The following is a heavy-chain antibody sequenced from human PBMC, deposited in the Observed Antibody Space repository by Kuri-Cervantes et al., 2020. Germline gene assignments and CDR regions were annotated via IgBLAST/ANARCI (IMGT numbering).Heavy chain of an antibody. CDR3: VKGLSNYYDSSGPGDY. CDR1: GFIYDDYA. Sequence: GGSLRLSCTASGFIYDDYAMHWVRQVPGKGLEWVSGISWNSGSIGYADSVEGRFTISRDNARNSLYLEMNSLRPEDTALYYCVKGLSNYYDSSGPGDYWGQGTLVTVSS. D-gene: IGHD3-22*01. V-gene: IGHV3-9*01. CDR2: ISWNSGSI. J-gene: IGHJ4*02.